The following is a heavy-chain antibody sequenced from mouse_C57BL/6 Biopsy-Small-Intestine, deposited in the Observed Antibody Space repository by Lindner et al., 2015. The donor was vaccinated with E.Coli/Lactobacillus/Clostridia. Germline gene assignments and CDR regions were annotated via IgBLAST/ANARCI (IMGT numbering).Heavy chain of an antibody. D-gene: IGHD1-1*01. CDR3: ARAYRGYSSGWYYYYGMDV. CDR2: IIPIFGTA. V-gene: IGHV1-81*01. CDR1: GGTFSSYA. J-gene: IGHJ1*01. Sequence: SVKVSCKAPGGTFSSYAISWVRQAPGQGLEWMGGIIPIFGTANYAQKFQGRVTITADESTSTACMELSSLRSEDTAVYYCARAYRGYSSGWYYYYGMDVWGQGTTVTVSS.